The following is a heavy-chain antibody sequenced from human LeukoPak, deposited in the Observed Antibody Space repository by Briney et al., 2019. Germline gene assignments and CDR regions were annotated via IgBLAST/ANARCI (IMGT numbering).Heavy chain of an antibody. CDR1: GFTFSSYA. CDR3: AKVARVDSSGSRRGYFDY. V-gene: IGHV3-23*01. J-gene: IGHJ4*02. CDR2: IFGSGGSI. Sequence: GGSLRLSCAASGFTFSSYAMIWVRQAPGKGLEWVSDIFGSGGSIYYADSVKGRFTISRDNSKNTLYLQMNSLRAEDTAVYYCAKVARVDSSGSRRGYFDYWGQGTLVTVSS. D-gene: IGHD3-22*01.